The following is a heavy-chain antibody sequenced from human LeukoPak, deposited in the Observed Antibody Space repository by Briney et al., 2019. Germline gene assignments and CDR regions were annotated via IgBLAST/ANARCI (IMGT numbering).Heavy chain of an antibody. CDR1: GFTFSSYS. Sequence: GSLRLSCAASGFTFSSYSMNWVRQAPGKGLEWVSSISSSSIYIYYADSVKGRFTISRDNAKNSLFLQMNSLTAEDTAVYYCARRAGDYSHPYDYWGQGTLVTVSS. CDR3: ARRAGDYSHPYDY. V-gene: IGHV3-21*01. CDR2: ISSSSIYI. J-gene: IGHJ4*02. D-gene: IGHD3-22*01.